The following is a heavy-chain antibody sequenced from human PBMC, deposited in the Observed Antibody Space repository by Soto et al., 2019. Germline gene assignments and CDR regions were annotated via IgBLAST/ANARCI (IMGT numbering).Heavy chain of an antibody. CDR1: GFSLSTSGVG. V-gene: IGHV2-5*02. Sequence: QITLKESGPTLVKPTQTLTLTCTFSGFSLSTSGVGVGWIRQPPGKDLEWLALIYWDDDKRYSPSLKSRLTITKDTSKNQVVLTMTNMDPVDTATYYCAHSAPEWQWLVPLDYGMDVWGQGTTVTVSS. CDR3: AHSAPEWQWLVPLDYGMDV. D-gene: IGHD6-19*01. CDR2: IYWDDDK. J-gene: IGHJ6*02.